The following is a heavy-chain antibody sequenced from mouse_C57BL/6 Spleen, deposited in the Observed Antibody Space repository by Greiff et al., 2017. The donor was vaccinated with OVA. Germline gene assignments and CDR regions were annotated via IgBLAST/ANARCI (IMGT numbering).Heavy chain of an antibody. CDR2: IDPETGGT. J-gene: IGHJ3*01. V-gene: IGHV1-15*01. CDR1: GYTFTDYE. CDR3: TVIGNAWFAY. Sequence: LVESGAELVRPGASVTLSCKASGYTFTDYEMHWVKQTPVHGLEWIGAIDPETGGTAYNQKFKGKAILTADKSSSTAYMELRSLTSEDSAVYYCTVIGNAWFAYWGQGTLVTVSA. D-gene: IGHD2-14*01.